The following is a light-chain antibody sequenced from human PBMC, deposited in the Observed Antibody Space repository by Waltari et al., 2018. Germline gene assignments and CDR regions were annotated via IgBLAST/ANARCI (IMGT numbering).Light chain of an antibody. CDR2: DVS. CDR1: RSDVGGYNY. J-gene: IGLJ1*01. Sequence: QSALTQPRSVSGSPGQSVTIPCTGTRSDVGGYNYVSWYQQHPGKAPKLMIYDVSKRPSGVPDRFSGSKSGNTASLTISGLQAEDEADYYCCSYAGSYTFGVFGTGTKVTVL. CDR3: CSYAGSYTFGV. V-gene: IGLV2-11*01.